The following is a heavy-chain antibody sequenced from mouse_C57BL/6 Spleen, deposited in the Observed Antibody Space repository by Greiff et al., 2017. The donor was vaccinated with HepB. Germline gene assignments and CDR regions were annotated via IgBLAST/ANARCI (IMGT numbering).Heavy chain of an antibody. J-gene: IGHJ1*03. CDR3: ARGTVVDWYFDV. CDR1: GYSITSGYY. Sequence: EVKVEESGPGLVKPSQSLSLTCSVTGYSITSGYYWNWIRQFPGNKLEWMGYISYDGSNNYNPSLKNRISITRDTSKNQFFLKLNSVTTEDTATYYCARGTVVDWYFDVWGTGTTVTVSS. D-gene: IGHD1-1*01. V-gene: IGHV3-6*01. CDR2: ISYDGSN.